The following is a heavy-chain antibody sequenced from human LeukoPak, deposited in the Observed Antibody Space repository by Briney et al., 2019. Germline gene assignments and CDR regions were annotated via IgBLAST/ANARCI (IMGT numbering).Heavy chain of an antibody. CDR1: GFTVSSNY. Sequence: GGSLRLSYAASGFTVSSNYMSWVRQAPGKGLEWVSVIYSGGSTYYADSVKGRFTISRDNSKNTLYLQMNSLRAEDTAVYYCARAGMVVTATRQSWYFDLWGRGTLVTVSS. CDR3: ARAGMVVTATRQSWYFDL. J-gene: IGHJ2*01. CDR2: IYSGGST. V-gene: IGHV3-53*01. D-gene: IGHD2-21*02.